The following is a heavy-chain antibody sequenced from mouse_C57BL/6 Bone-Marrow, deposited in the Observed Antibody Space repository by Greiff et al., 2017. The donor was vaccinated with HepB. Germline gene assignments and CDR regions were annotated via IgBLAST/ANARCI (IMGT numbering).Heavy chain of an antibody. CDR1: GYTFTSYW. CDR2: IDPSDSYT. V-gene: IGHV1-50*01. D-gene: IGHD2-4*01. CDR3: ASGITTDFDY. Sequence: VQLQQPGAELVKPGASVKLSCKASGYTFTSYWMQWVKQRPGQGLEWIGEIDPSDSYTNYYQKFKGKSTLTVDTSSSTAYMQLSSLTSEDSAVYYCASGITTDFDYWGQGTTLTVSS. J-gene: IGHJ2*01.